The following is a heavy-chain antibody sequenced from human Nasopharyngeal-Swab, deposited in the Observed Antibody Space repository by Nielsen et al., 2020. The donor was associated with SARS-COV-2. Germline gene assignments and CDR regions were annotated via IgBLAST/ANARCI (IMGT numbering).Heavy chain of an antibody. J-gene: IGHJ4*02. Sequence: ESQKISSAASGFTFSSFWMHWVRQVPGKGLVWISRISGDGGSTSYADSVKGRLTISRDNAKNTLYLQINTLTGEDTAVYHCARGSGPHGSWDYWGQGTLVTVSS. CDR2: ISGDGGST. CDR3: ARGSGPHGSWDY. D-gene: IGHD1-26*01. CDR1: GFTFSSFW. V-gene: IGHV3-74*01.